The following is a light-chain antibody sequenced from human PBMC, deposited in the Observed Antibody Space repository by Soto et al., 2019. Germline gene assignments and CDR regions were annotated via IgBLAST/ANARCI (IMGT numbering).Light chain of an antibody. CDR3: SSYTSSSTRV. CDR2: EVS. CDR1: SSDVGGYNY. J-gene: IGLJ1*01. Sequence: QSALAQAASVSGSPGQSITISCTGTSSDVGGYNYVSWYQQHPGKAPKLMIYEVSNRPSGVSNRFSGSKSGNTASLTISGLQGEDEADYYCSSYTSSSTRVFGTGTKVTVL. V-gene: IGLV2-14*01.